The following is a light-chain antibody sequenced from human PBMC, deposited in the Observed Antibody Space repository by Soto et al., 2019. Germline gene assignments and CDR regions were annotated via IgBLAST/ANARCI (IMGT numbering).Light chain of an antibody. CDR3: CSYAGSSYV. V-gene: IGLV2-11*01. Sequence: QSALTQPPSASGSLGQSVTISCTGTSSDVGGYNYVSWYQQHPGKAPKLMIYDVSKRPSGVPDRFSGSKSGNTASLTISGLQAEDEADYYCCSYAGSSYVFGTGTKVTVL. CDR1: SSDVGGYNY. CDR2: DVS. J-gene: IGLJ1*01.